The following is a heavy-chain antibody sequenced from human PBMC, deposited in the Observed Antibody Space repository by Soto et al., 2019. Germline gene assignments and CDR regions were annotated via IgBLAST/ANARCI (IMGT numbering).Heavy chain of an antibody. Sequence: SETLSLTCTVSGGSISSGGYYWSWIRQHPGKGLEWIEYIYYSGSTYYNPSLKSRVTISVDTSKNQFSLKLSSVTAADTAVYYCAREGGIVGATAADYWGQGTLVTVSS. V-gene: IGHV4-31*03. CDR1: GGSISSGGYY. CDR3: AREGGIVGATAADY. J-gene: IGHJ4*02. CDR2: IYYSGST. D-gene: IGHD1-26*01.